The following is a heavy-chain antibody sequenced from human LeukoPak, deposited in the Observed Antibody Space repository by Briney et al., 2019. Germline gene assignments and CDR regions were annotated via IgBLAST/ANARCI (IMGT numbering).Heavy chain of an antibody. CDR3: TKGEPSGVLRGYFDY. Sequence: RTGGSLRLSCAASGFTFSSYAMSWVRQAPGKGLEWVSAISGSGGSTYYADSVKGRFTISRDNSKNTLYLQMNSLRAEDTAVYYCTKGEPSGVLRGYFDYWGQGTLVTVSS. J-gene: IGHJ4*02. CDR2: ISGSGGST. CDR1: GFTFSSYA. D-gene: IGHD1-14*01. V-gene: IGHV3-23*01.